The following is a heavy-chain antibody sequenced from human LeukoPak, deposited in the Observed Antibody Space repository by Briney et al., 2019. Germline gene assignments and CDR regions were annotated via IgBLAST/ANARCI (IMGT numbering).Heavy chain of an antibody. V-gene: IGHV4-39*07. Sequence: SETLSLTCTVSGGSISSSSYYWGWIRQPPGTGLEWIGSIYYSGSTYYNPSLKSRVTISVDTSKNQFSLILSSVTAADTALYYCARDLYGDGSYFDPWGQGTLVTVSS. CDR3: ARDLYGDGSYFDP. D-gene: IGHD4-17*01. CDR1: GGSISSSSYY. J-gene: IGHJ5*02. CDR2: IYYSGST.